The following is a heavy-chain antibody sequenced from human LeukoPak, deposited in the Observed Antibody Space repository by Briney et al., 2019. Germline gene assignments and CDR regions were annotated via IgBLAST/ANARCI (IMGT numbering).Heavy chain of an antibody. J-gene: IGHJ4*02. Sequence: SETLSLTCAVYSGSFSNYYCSWIRQPPGKGLECIGEINQSGSTNYNPSLKSRVTISVDTSKNHFSLKLSSVTAADTAVYYCARHSRQWLVWSPFDYWGQGTLVTVSS. CDR1: SGSFSNYY. D-gene: IGHD6-19*01. V-gene: IGHV4-34*01. CDR3: ARHSRQWLVWSPFDY. CDR2: INQSGST.